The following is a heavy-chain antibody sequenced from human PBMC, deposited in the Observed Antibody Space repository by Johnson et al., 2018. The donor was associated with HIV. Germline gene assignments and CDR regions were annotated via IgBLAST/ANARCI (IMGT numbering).Heavy chain of an antibody. CDR3: AKGGLDCSSTSCPHGGPGIAAASVDAFDI. D-gene: IGHD2-2*01. CDR1: GFTFNSYA. J-gene: IGHJ3*02. CDR2: VSGSGDDT. V-gene: IGHV3-23*04. Sequence: VQLVESGGGLVQPGGSLRLSCAASGFTFNSYAMTWVRQAPGKGLEWVSSVSGSGDDTYYADSVKGRFTISSDNSKNTLYLHVISLRAEDTACYYCAKGGLDCSSTSCPHGGPGIAAASVDAFDIWGQGTMVTVSS.